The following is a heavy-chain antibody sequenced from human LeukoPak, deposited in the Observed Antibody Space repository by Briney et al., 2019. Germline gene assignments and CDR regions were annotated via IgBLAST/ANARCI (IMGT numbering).Heavy chain of an antibody. CDR3: ARQGSSGYVDWFDP. J-gene: IGHJ5*02. V-gene: IGHV4-61*08. Sequence: SETLSLTCTVSGGSVSSGAYYWSWIRQPPGKGLEWIGEINHGGTTNYNPSLKSRVTLSVDTSKNQFSLKLSSVTAADTAVSYCARQGSSGYVDWFDPWGQGTLVTVSS. D-gene: IGHD6-25*01. CDR1: GGSVSSGAYY. CDR2: INHGGTT.